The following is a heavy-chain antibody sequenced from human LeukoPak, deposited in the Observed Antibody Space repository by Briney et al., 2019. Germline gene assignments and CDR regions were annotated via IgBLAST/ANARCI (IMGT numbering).Heavy chain of an antibody. Sequence: GGSLRLSCTASGFTFSSSAITLVRQAPGKGREWVSGISGSGSGTYYADFVKGRVTISRDNSNNTLYLEMNSLTAEDTAVYYCAKMNGYMDVWGKGTTVTVSS. CDR3: AKMNGYMDV. D-gene: IGHD1-1*01. CDR2: ISGSGSGT. CDR1: GFTFSSSA. J-gene: IGHJ6*03. V-gene: IGHV3-23*01.